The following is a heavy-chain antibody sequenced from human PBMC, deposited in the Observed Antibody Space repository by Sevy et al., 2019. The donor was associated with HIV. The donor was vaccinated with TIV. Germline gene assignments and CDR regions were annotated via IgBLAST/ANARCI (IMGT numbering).Heavy chain of an antibody. V-gene: IGHV4-4*07. CDR3: AREHDYGDFSADYYYYMDV. J-gene: IGHJ6*03. D-gene: IGHD4-17*01. Sequence: SETPSLTCTVSGGSISSYYWSWIRQPAGKGLEWIGRIYTSGSTNYNPSLKSRVTMSVDTSKNQFSLKLSSVTAADTAVYYCAREHDYGDFSADYYYYMDVWGKGTTVTVSS. CDR2: IYTSGST. CDR1: GGSISSYY.